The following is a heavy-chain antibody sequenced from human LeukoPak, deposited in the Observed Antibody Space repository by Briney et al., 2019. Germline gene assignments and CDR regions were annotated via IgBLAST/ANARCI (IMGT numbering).Heavy chain of an antibody. CDR1: GGTFSSYA. Sequence: ASVKVSCKASGGTFSSYAISWVRQAPGQGLEWMGGIIPIFGTANYAQKFQGRVTITADESTSTAYMELSSLRSEDTAEYYCARVIGDTAMVGDWYFDLWGRGTLVTVSS. D-gene: IGHD5-18*01. V-gene: IGHV1-69*13. J-gene: IGHJ2*01. CDR3: ARVIGDTAMVGDWYFDL. CDR2: IIPIFGTA.